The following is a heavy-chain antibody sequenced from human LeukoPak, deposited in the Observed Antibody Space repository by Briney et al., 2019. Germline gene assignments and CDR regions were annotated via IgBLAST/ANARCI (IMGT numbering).Heavy chain of an antibody. CDR1: GFMFSTYS. CDR2: ISSSSGTI. J-gene: IGHJ6*03. CDR3: ARGATVWARMDV. Sequence: PGGSLRLSCAASGFMFSTYSMNWDRQAPGKGLEWVSYISSSSGTIYYAGSVKGRFTFSRDNAKNSLYLQMSSLRAEDTAVYYCARGATVWARMDVWGKGTTVTVSS. V-gene: IGHV3-48*04. D-gene: IGHD4-17*01.